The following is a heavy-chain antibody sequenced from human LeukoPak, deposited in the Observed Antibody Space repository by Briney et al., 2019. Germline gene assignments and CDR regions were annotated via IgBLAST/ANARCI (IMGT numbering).Heavy chain of an antibody. V-gene: IGHV3-9*01. CDR1: GFTFDDYA. D-gene: IGHD3-10*01. J-gene: IGHJ6*04. Sequence: GGSLRLSCAASGFTFDDYAMHWVRQAPGKGLEWVSGISWNSGSIGYADSVKGRFTISRDNAKNSLYLQMNSLRAGDTALYYCAKSGSGSFLDVWGKGTTVTISS. CDR3: AKSGSGSFLDV. CDR2: ISWNSGSI.